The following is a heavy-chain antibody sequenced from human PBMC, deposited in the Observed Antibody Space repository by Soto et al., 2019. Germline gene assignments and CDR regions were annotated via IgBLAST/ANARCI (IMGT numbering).Heavy chain of an antibody. CDR2: INAGNGNT. J-gene: IGHJ6*02. Sequence: ASVKVSCKASGYTFTSYAMHWVRQAPGQRLEWMGWINAGNGNTKYSQKFQGRVTITRDTSASTAYMELSSLRSEDTAVYYCAREAAVPGDYYYYYGMDVWGQGTTVTV. CDR1: GYTFTSYA. CDR3: AREAAVPGDYYYYYGMDV. D-gene: IGHD6-13*01. V-gene: IGHV1-3*01.